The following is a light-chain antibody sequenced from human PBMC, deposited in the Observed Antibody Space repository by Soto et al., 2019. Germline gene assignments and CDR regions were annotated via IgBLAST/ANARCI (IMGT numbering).Light chain of an antibody. CDR1: SGSVSTSYF. Sequence: QTVVTQEPSISVSPGGTVTLTCGLSSGSVSTSYFPSWYQQTPGQAPRTLIYNTNTRSSGVPDRFSGSILGGKAALTITGAQADDESHYFCLLFMSSATWVFGGGTKLSVL. CDR3: LLFMSSATWV. J-gene: IGLJ3*02. V-gene: IGLV8-61*01. CDR2: NTN.